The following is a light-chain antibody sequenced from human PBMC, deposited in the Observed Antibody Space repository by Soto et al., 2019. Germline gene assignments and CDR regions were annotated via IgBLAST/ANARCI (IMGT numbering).Light chain of an antibody. Sequence: IVMTQSPATLSVSPGERATLSCRASQNIYSNVAWYQQRPGQAPRLLIYRASTRAPGIPARFSGSGSGTESTLTISSLQSEDFTVYSCLQYHNLWAFGQGTKVEIK. CDR1: QNIYSN. J-gene: IGKJ1*01. CDR2: RAS. V-gene: IGKV3-15*01. CDR3: LQYHNLWA.